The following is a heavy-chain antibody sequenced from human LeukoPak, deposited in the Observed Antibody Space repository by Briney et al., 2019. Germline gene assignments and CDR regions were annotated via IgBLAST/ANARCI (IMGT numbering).Heavy chain of an antibody. D-gene: IGHD3-22*01. V-gene: IGHV1-69*04. CDR1: GGTFSSYA. Sequence: SVKVSCKASGGTFSSYAISWVRQAPGQGLEWMGRIIPILGIANYAQKFQGRVTITADKSTSTAYMELSSLRSEDTAVYYCARGGSSGYYLDNFDYWGQGTLVTVSS. J-gene: IGHJ4*02. CDR3: ARGGSSGYYLDNFDY. CDR2: IIPILGIA.